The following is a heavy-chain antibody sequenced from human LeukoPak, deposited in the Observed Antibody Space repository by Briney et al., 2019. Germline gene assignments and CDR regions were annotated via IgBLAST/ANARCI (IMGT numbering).Heavy chain of an antibody. Sequence: GGSLRLSCAASGFTFNSYAMSWVRQVPGKGLEWVSVLSGGGGSTYYADSVKGRFTISRDNSKNTLSLQMNSLRAEDTAVYYCAKASTATKGNFDYWGQGTLVTVSS. V-gene: IGHV3-23*01. J-gene: IGHJ4*02. CDR3: AKASTATKGNFDY. CDR2: LSGGGGST. CDR1: GFTFNSYA. D-gene: IGHD1-26*01.